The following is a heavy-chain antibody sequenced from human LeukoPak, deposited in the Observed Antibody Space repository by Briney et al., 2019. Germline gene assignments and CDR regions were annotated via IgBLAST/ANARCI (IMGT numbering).Heavy chain of an antibody. CDR3: ARASGDTVDTTTMGSY. CDR1: GSTFSTYS. CDR2: ISSSSAYI. Sequence: GGSLRLSCAASGSTFSTYSMNWVRQAPGKGLEWVSSISSSSAYIYYADSVKGRFTISRDNAKNSLYLQMNSLRAEDTAVYYCARASGDTVDTTTMGSYWGQGTLVTVSS. J-gene: IGHJ4*02. V-gene: IGHV3-21*01. D-gene: IGHD5-18*01.